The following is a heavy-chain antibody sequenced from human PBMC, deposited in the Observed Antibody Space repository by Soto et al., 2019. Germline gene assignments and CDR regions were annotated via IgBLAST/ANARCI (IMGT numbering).Heavy chain of an antibody. CDR1: RSPFYGFA. V-gene: IGHV3-49*04. D-gene: IGHD2-21*02. CDR3: SGADSRGRAYCSLD. J-gene: IGHJ4*02. Sequence: GGALRLTGTSARSPFYGFAVDGGRPGPGQGLEWVGLIRNQSYQETTDYAAAVKGRFTISRDTSTSIAYLQMNSLNIEESAVYYCSGADSRGRAYCSLDWGQGTTVTVSS. CDR2: IRNQSYQETT.